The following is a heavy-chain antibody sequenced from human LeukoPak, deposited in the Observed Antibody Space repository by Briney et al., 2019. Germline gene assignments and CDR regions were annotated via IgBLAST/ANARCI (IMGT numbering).Heavy chain of an antibody. CDR2: IYYSGST. D-gene: IGHD3-3*01. V-gene: IGHV4-59*12. Sequence: PSETLSLTCTVSGGSISSYYWSWIRQPPGKGLEWIGYIYYSGSTNYNPSLKSRVTISVDTSKNQFSLKLSSVTAADTAVYYCARVNYDFWSGYYKGGLFDYWGQGTLVTVSS. CDR1: GGSISSYY. J-gene: IGHJ4*02. CDR3: ARVNYDFWSGYYKGGLFDY.